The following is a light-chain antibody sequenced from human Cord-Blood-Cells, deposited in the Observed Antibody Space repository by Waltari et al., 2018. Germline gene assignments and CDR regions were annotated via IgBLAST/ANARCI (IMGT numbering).Light chain of an antibody. CDR3: CSYAGSVV. CDR1: SSDVGRYNL. CDR2: EGS. J-gene: IGLJ2*01. Sequence: QSALTQPASVSGSPGQSLTISCTGTSSDVGRYNLVSWYQQHPGKAPKLMIYEGSKRPSGVSNRFSGSKSGNTASLTSSGLQAEDEADYYCCSYAGSVVFGGGTKLTVL. V-gene: IGLV2-23*01.